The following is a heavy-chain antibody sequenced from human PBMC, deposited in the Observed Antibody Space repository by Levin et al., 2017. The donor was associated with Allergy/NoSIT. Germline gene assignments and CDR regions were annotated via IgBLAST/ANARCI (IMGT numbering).Heavy chain of an antibody. CDR1: GDTFRSYS. CDR3: ARDESYDTSGYYRGFDQ. CDR2: IIPMFGRG. D-gene: IGHD3-22*01. Sequence: SVKVSCKAPGDTFRSYSINWVRQAPGQGLEWMGEIIPMFGRGNHAQKFQGRVTITADESTRTAFMELSSLRADDRAVYYCARDESYDTSGYYRGFDQWGQGTRVTVSS. J-gene: IGHJ4*02. V-gene: IGHV1-69*13.